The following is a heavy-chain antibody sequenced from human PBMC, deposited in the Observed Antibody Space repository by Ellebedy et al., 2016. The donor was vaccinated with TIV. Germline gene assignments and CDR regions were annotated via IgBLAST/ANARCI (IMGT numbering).Heavy chain of an antibody. CDR2: ISYDGSNK. J-gene: IGHJ6*02. D-gene: IGHD3-10*01. Sequence: GESLKTSCAASGFTFSSYGMHGVRQAPGKGLEWVAVISYDGSNKYYADSVKGRFTISSDNSKNTLYLQMNSLRAEATAVYYCAKDRGARPYYYYGMDVWGQGTTVTVSS. V-gene: IGHV3-30*18. CDR3: AKDRGARPYYYYGMDV. CDR1: GFTFSSYG.